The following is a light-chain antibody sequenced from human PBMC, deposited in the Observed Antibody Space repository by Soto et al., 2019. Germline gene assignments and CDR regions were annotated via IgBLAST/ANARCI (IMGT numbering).Light chain of an antibody. CDR1: QSISSW. Sequence: DIQMTQSPSTLSASVGDRVTITCRASQSISSWLAWYQQKPGKAPKLLIYDASSFESGVPSRFSGSGSGTVFPLTLSSLQPDDFATYYCQQYNSPWTFGQGTKVEIK. CDR2: DAS. CDR3: QQYNSPWT. V-gene: IGKV1-5*01. J-gene: IGKJ1*01.